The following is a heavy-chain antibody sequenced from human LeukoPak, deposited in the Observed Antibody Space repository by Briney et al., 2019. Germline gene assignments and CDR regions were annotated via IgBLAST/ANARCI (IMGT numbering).Heavy chain of an antibody. CDR1: GGTFSSYA. CDR3: AREGYYGSGSYYNVPYYYFDY. CDR2: IIPIFGTA. V-gene: IGHV1-69*13. Sequence: SVKVSCKASGGTFSSYAISWVRQAPGQGLEWMGGIIPIFGTANYAQKFQGRVTITADESTSTAYMELSSLRSEDTAVYYCAREGYYGSGSYYNVPYYYFDYWGQGTLVTVSS. J-gene: IGHJ4*02. D-gene: IGHD3-10*01.